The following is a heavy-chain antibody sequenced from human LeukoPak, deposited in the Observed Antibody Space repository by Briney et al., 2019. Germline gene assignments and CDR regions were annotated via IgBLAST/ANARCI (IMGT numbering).Heavy chain of an antibody. J-gene: IGHJ5*02. CDR1: GYTFTSYD. V-gene: IGHV1-8*03. Sequence: ASVKVSCKASGYTFTSYDINWVRQATGQGLEWMGWTNPNSGNTGYAQKFQGRVTITRNTSISTAYMELSSLRSDDTAVYYCANEGSSGWFDPWGQGTLVTVSS. D-gene: IGHD6-6*01. CDR3: ANEGSSGWFDP. CDR2: TNPNSGNT.